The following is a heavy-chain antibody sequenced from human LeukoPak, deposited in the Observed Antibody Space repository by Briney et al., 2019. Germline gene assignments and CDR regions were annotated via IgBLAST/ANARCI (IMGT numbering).Heavy chain of an antibody. CDR1: GFTFSNYD. CDR3: VRQPDSARYGFDF. J-gene: IGHJ4*02. CDR2: IGSSGDT. V-gene: IGHV3-13*01. Sequence: GGSLRLSCSASGFTFSNYDIHWVRQATGKGLEWVAAIGSSGDTYYIDSVMGRFTISRESAKNSLYLQMNSLRAEDTAVYYCVRQPDSARYGFDFWGQGTLVTVSS. D-gene: IGHD1-26*01.